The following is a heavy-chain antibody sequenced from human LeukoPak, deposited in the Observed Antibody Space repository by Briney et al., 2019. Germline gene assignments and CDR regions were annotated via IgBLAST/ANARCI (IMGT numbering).Heavy chain of an antibody. CDR2: ISSSGSTI. CDR1: GFTFSSYE. J-gene: IGHJ4*02. D-gene: IGHD2-15*01. V-gene: IGHV3-48*03. Sequence: GGSLRLSCAASGFTFSSYEMNWVRQAPGKGLEWVSYISSSGSTIYYADSVKGRFTISRDNAKNSLYLQMNSLRAEDTAVYYCAREDCSGGSCYFYYWGQGTLVTVSS. CDR3: AREDCSGGSCYFYY.